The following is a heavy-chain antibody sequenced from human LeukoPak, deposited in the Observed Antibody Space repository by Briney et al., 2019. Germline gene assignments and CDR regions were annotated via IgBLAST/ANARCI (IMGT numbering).Heavy chain of an antibody. D-gene: IGHD6-13*01. J-gene: IGHJ4*02. Sequence: PSETLSLTCTVSGGSISSHYWSWIRQPPGEGLEWIGYIYYSGSTNYNPSLKSRVTISVDTSKNQFSLKLSSVTAADTAVYYCARSFGGSGYSSSWYEIDYWGQGTLVTVSS. CDR1: GGSISSHY. CDR3: ARSFGGSGYSSSWYEIDY. CDR2: IYYSGST. V-gene: IGHV4-59*11.